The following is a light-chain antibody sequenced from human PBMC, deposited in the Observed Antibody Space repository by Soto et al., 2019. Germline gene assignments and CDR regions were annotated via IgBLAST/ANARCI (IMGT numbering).Light chain of an antibody. Sequence: QSVLTQPASVSGAPGQAITISCPGNSSDVGGYNYVSWYQHHPGKAPKRMIHDVSNRPSGVSNRFSGSKSGNTASLTISGLQAEDEADYYCSSYIPNNSTYVFGTGTKVTVL. CDR1: SSDVGGYNY. V-gene: IGLV2-14*03. J-gene: IGLJ1*01. CDR3: SSYIPNNSTYV. CDR2: DVS.